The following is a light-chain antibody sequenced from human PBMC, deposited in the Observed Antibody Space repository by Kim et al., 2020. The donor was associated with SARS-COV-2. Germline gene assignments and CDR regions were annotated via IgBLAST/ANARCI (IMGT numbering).Light chain of an antibody. CDR3: QVWDSSNDHSV. V-gene: IGLV3-21*04. CDR2: YDS. Sequence: SYELTQPPSVSVAPGKTARITCGGNNIGSKSVHWYQQKPGQAPVLVIYYDSDRPSGIPERFSGSNSGNTATLTISGVEAGDEADYYCQVWDSSNDHSVFG. J-gene: IGLJ3*02. CDR1: NIGSKS.